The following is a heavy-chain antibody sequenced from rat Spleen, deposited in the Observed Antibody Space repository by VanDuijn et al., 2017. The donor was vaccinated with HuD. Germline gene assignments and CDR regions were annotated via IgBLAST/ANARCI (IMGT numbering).Heavy chain of an antibody. V-gene: IGHV5-27*01. CDR1: GRTFSDYY. Sequence: EVQLVESGGGLVQPGRSLKLSCAASGRTFSDYYMAWVRQAPTKGLEWVAYISTGGTTTYYRDSVKGRFTIYRDDAKSFLYLQMDSLRSEDTATYYCARVGRSRLQGFANWGQGTLVTVSS. CDR3: ARVGRSRLQGFAN. J-gene: IGHJ3*01. CDR2: ISTGGTTT. D-gene: IGHD1-1*01.